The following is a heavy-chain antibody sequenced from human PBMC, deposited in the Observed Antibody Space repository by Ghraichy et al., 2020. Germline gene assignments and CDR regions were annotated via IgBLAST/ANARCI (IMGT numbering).Heavy chain of an antibody. CDR1: GGSISSYY. CDR3: ARDLVPSYGDYVFGYGMDV. D-gene: IGHD4-17*01. V-gene: IGHV4-59*01. J-gene: IGHJ6*02. CDR2: IYYSGST. Sequence: SQTLSLTCTVSGGSISSYYWSWIRQPPGKGLEWIGYIYYSGSTNYNPSLKSRVTISVDTSKNQFSLKLSSVTAADTAVYYCARDLVPSYGDYVFGYGMDVWGQGTTVTVSS.